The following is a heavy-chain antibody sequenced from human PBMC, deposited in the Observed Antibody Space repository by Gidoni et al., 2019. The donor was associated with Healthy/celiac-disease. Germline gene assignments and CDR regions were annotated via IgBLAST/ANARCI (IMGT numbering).Heavy chain of an antibody. CDR1: GYTFTSYG. CDR3: ARFGLRYFDWLLYGGANFDY. CDR2: ISAYNGNT. J-gene: IGHJ4*02. V-gene: IGHV1-18*04. D-gene: IGHD3-9*01. Sequence: QVQLVQSGAEVKKPGASVNVSCKASGYTFTSYGISWVRQAPGQGLEWMGWISAYNGNTNYAQTLQGRVTMTTDTSTSTAYMELRSLRSDDTAVYYCARFGLRYFDWLLYGGANFDYWGQGTLVTVSS.